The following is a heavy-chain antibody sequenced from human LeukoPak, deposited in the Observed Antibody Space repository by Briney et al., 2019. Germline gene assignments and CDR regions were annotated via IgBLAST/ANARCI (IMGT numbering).Heavy chain of an antibody. Sequence: QPGRSLRLSCAASGFTFSSYGMHWVRQAPGKGLEWVAVMSYDGSNKYYADSVKGRFTISRDNSKNTLYLQMNSLRAEDTAVYYCAKDRQGSSWYQGSYYYGMDVWGQGTTVTVSS. D-gene: IGHD6-13*01. CDR3: AKDRQGSSWYQGSYYYGMDV. J-gene: IGHJ6*02. CDR2: MSYDGSNK. V-gene: IGHV3-30*18. CDR1: GFTFSSYG.